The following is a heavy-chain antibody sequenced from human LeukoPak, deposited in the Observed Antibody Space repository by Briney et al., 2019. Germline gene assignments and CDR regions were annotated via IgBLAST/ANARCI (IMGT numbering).Heavy chain of an antibody. V-gene: IGHV3-20*04. Sequence: PGGSLRLSCAASGFTFDDYGMSWVRQAPAKGLEWVSGINWNGGSTGYADSVKGRFTISRDNAKNSLYLQMNSLRAQYTASYYCARALVRGWFDPWGQGTLVTVSS. D-gene: IGHD6-13*01. J-gene: IGHJ5*02. CDR3: ARALVRGWFDP. CDR2: INWNGGST. CDR1: GFTFDDYG.